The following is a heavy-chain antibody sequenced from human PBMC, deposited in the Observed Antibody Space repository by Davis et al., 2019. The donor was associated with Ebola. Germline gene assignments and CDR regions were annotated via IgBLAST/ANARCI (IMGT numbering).Heavy chain of an antibody. CDR1: GFTFSSFA. J-gene: IGHJ4*02. CDR3: AKEGYLVATLPFDT. Sequence: PGGSLRLSCAASGFTFSSFALTWVRQAPGKGLEWVSTISGSGGSTYYADSAKGRVTMSRDNSKNTLYLQMNSLRAEDTAVYYCAKEGYLVATLPFDTWGQGTLVTVSS. V-gene: IGHV3-23*01. D-gene: IGHD4-23*01. CDR2: ISGSGGST.